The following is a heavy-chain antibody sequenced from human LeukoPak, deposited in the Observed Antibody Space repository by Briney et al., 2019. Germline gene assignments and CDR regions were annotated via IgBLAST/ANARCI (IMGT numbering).Heavy chain of an antibody. CDR1: GFTVSSNY. V-gene: IGHV3-66*01. D-gene: IGHD6-19*01. CDR3: ASPGIAVAGTKY. CDR2: IYSGGST. Sequence: GGSLRLSCAASGFTVSSNYMSWVRQAPGKGLEWVSVIYSGGSTYYADSVKGRFTISSDNSKNTLYLQMNSLRAEDTAVYYCASPGIAVAGTKYWGQGTLVTVSS. J-gene: IGHJ4*02.